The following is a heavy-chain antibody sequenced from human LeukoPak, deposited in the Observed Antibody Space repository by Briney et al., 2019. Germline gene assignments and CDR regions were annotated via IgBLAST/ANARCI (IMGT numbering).Heavy chain of an antibody. J-gene: IGHJ6*03. V-gene: IGHV1-2*02. CDR3: ARDPPLYYYMDV. CDR1: GYTFTGYY. CDR2: INPNSGGT. Sequence: ASVKVSCKASGYTFTGYYMHWVRQAPGQGLEWMGWINPNSGGTNYAQKFQGRVTMTRDTSISTAYMELSRLRSDDTAVYYCARDPPLYYYMDVWGKGTMVTVSS.